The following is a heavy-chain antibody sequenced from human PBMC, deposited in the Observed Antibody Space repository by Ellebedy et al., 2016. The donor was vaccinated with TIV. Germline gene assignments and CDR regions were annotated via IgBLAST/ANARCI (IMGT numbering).Heavy chain of an antibody. D-gene: IGHD1-26*01. CDR1: GFTFSSYW. CDR2: INSDGSST. CDR3: ARGISGSPNLFDY. V-gene: IGHV3-74*01. Sequence: PGGSLRLSCAASGFTFSSYWMHWVRQAPGKGLVWVSRINSDGSSTSYADSVKGRFTISRDNAKNTLYLQMNSLRAEDTAVYYCARGISGSPNLFDYWGQGTLVTVSS. J-gene: IGHJ4*02.